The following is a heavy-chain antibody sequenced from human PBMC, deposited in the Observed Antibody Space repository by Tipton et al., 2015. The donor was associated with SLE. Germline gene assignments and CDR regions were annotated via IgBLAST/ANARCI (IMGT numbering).Heavy chain of an antibody. J-gene: IGHJ2*01. CDR3: ARHADYFEWPHEWYFDL. Sequence: TLSLTCTVPGGSIGSYSWSWIRQPPGKGLEWLGCFFYSGSTNYNPPLKSRLPLSRDTSKNQFSLGQRSVTAADTAVYYCARHADYFEWPHEWYFDLWGRGTLVTVSS. CDR1: GGSIGSYS. D-gene: IGHD3-9*01. CDR2: FFYSGST. V-gene: IGHV4-59*08.